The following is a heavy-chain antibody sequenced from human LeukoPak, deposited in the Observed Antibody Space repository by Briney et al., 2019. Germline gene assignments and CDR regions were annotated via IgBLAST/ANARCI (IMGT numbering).Heavy chain of an antibody. V-gene: IGHV4-39*01. J-gene: IGHJ4*02. D-gene: IGHD3-9*01. CDR2: IYYSGNT. CDR3: ARHGVRYFDRYYFDY. Sequence: SETLSLTCTVSGVSISSSNSYWGWIRQPPGKGLEWIGSIYYSGNTYYNASLKSRVTISVDTSKNQFSLKLSSVTAADTAVYYCARHGVRYFDRYYFDYWGQGTLVTVSS. CDR1: GVSISSSNSY.